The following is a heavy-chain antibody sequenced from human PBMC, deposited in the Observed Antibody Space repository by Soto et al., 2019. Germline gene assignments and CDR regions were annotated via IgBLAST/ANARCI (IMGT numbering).Heavy chain of an antibody. V-gene: IGHV3-30*18. CDR2: ISYDGSNK. CDR1: GFTFSSYG. Sequence: GGSLRLSCAASGFTFSSYGMHWVRQAPGKGLEWVAVISYDGSNKYYADSVKGRFTISRDNSKSTLYLQMNSLRAEDTAVYYCAKNTGGLDYWGQGTLVTVS. D-gene: IGHD2-8*02. CDR3: AKNTGGLDY. J-gene: IGHJ4*02.